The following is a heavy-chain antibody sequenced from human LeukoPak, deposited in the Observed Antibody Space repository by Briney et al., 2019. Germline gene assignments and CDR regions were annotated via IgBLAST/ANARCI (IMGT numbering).Heavy chain of an antibody. CDR1: GGTFSSYA. D-gene: IGHD2-21*01. CDR3: AFEVDTTKKFDY. J-gene: IGHJ4*02. V-gene: IGHV1-69*13. CDR2: IIPIFGTA. Sequence: ASVKVSCKASGGTFSSYAISWVRQAPGQGLEWMGGIIPIFGTANYAQKFQGRVTITADESTSTAYMELSSLRSEDTAVYYCAFEVDTTKKFDYWGPGTVVTVSS.